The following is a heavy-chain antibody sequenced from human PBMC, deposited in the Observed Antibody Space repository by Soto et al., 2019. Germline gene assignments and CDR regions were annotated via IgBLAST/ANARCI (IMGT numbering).Heavy chain of an antibody. CDR1: GFTFSIYG. CDR3: AKEYCGGHCSSDYFDY. CDR2: ISRDGSVR. D-gene: IGHD2-21*01. J-gene: IGHJ4*02. V-gene: IGHV3-30*18. Sequence: QVQLVESGGGVVQPGRSLRLSCAASGFTFSIYGIHWVRQAPGNGLEWVAVISRDGSVRYYADSVKGRFTISRDNSKNTLYLQVNNLRAEDTAVYYCAKEYCGGHCSSDYFDYWGQGTLVTVSS.